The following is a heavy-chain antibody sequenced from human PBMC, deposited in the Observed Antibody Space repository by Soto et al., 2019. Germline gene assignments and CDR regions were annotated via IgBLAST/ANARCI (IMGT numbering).Heavy chain of an antibody. V-gene: IGHV4-59*01. CDR2: IYYSGST. D-gene: IGHD4-17*01. J-gene: IGHJ6*02. CDR3: ARDHYGDYGYYYGMDV. CDR1: GGSMISYY. Sequence: SETLSLTCTVSGGSMISYYWSWIRQPPGKGLEWIGYIYYSGSTNYNPSLKSRVTISVDTSKNQFSLKLSSVTAADTAVYYCARDHYGDYGYYYGMDVWGQGTTVTVSS.